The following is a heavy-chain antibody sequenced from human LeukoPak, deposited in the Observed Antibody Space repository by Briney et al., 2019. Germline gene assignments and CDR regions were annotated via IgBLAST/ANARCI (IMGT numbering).Heavy chain of an antibody. CDR2: INWDGGAY. J-gene: IGHJ4*02. CDR3: ARDLSSSWYSLAY. V-gene: IGHV3-20*04. Sequence: GGSLRLSCTDSGNTFDDYGMTWVRQAPGKGLEWVSGINWDGGAYNYAASVKGRFTISRDNAKNSLYLEMNSLRVEDTAVYFCARDLSSSWYSLAYWGQGIPVIVSS. D-gene: IGHD3-22*01. CDR1: GNTFDDYG.